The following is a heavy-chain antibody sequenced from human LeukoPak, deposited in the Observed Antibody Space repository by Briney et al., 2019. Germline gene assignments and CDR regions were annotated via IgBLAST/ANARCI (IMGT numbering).Heavy chain of an antibody. Sequence: PAETLSLTCTVSGGSISSDYWNWIRQSPGRGLEWIGYIHYSGSTNYNPSLKSRVTVSVDTSKNQFSLKLSSVTAADTAVYYWGGVGTFWGVIVFHYWGQGTLVTVSS. CDR1: GGSISSDY. V-gene: IGHV4-59*01. CDR3: GGVGTFWGVIVFHY. J-gene: IGHJ4*02. CDR2: IHYSGST. D-gene: IGHD3-16*02.